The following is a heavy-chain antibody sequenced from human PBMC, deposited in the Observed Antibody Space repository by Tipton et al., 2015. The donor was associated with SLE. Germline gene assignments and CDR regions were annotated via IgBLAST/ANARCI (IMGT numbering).Heavy chain of an antibody. Sequence: LSCAVYGGSFSGYYWSWIRQPPGKGLEWIGEINHGGSTNYNPSLKSRVTISVDTSKNQFSLKLSSVTAADTAVYYCARDRPSGNDAFDIWGQGTMVTVSS. CDR2: INHGGST. CDR3: ARDRPSGNDAFDI. J-gene: IGHJ3*02. D-gene: IGHD3-3*01. CDR1: GGSFSGYY. V-gene: IGHV4-34*01.